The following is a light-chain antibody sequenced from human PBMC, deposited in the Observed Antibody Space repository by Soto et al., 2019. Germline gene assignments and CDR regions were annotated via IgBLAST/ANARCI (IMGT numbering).Light chain of an antibody. CDR2: WAS. J-gene: IGKJ2*01. Sequence: DIVMTQSPDSLAVSLGERATISCKSSQSLLYSSSNKNYLAWYQQKPGQPPKLLVSWASTRESGAPDRFSGSGSGTDFTLTISSLQAEDVAIYYCQQYYSLYTFGQGTKLEIK. CDR3: QQYYSLYT. CDR1: QSLLYSSSNKNY. V-gene: IGKV4-1*01.